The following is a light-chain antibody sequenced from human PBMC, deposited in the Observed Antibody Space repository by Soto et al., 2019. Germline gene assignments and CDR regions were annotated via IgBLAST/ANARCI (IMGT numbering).Light chain of an antibody. J-gene: IGLJ3*02. CDR1: SGHSSYA. Sequence: QPVLTQSPPASASLGASVNLTCTLSSGHSSYAIAWHQQQPEKGPRYLMKLNSDGSHTKGDGIPDRFSGSSSGAERYLTISSLQSEDEADYYCQSWGTGTWVFGGGTKLTVL. V-gene: IGLV4-69*01. CDR3: QSWGTGTWV. CDR2: LNSDGSH.